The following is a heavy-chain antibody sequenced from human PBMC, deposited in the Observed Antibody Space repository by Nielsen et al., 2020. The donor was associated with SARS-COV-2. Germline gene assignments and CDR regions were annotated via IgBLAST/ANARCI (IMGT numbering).Heavy chain of an antibody. D-gene: IGHD3-10*01. CDR2: IKQDGSEK. V-gene: IGHV3-7*01. Sequence: GESLKISCAASGFTFSSYWMSWVRQAPGKGLEWVANIKQDGSEKYYVDSVKGRFTISRDNAKNSLYLQMNSLRAEDTAVYYCARARAYYYGSGSYFATNAYYYYGMDVWGQGTTVTVSS. J-gene: IGHJ6*02. CDR3: ARARAYYYGSGSYFATNAYYYYGMDV. CDR1: GFTFSSYW.